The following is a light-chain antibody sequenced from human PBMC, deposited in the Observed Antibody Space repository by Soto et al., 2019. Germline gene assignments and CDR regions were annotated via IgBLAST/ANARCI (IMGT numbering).Light chain of an antibody. Sequence: DVVMTQSPVSLPVTLGQPASIFCRSSHSLVYRDGIAYLSWFQQRPGQSPRRLIYMASNRDSGVPDRFSGSGSGTDFTLQINRVEAEDVGVYYCMQGTHWPPTFGRGTRVE. CDR3: MQGTHWPPT. CDR1: HSLVYRDGIAY. J-gene: IGKJ1*01. CDR2: MAS. V-gene: IGKV2-30*01.